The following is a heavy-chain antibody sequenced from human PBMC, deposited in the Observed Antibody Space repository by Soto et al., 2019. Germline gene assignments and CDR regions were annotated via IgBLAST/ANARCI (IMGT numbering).Heavy chain of an antibody. CDR1: GFTFSSYS. V-gene: IGHV3-48*02. J-gene: IGHJ4*02. Sequence: VQLMESGGGLVQPGGSLRLSCAAAGFTFSSYSMNWVRQSPGKGLEWVSYISVDSSTIYYADSMKGRLTISRDNAKNSVYLQMKSLRDEDTAVYYCATFPGYWGQGTLVTVSS. D-gene: IGHD3-10*01. CDR3: ATFPGY. CDR2: ISVDSSTI.